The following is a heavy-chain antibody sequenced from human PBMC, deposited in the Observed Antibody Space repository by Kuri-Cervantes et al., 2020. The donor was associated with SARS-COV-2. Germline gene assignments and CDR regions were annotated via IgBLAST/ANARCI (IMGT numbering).Heavy chain of an antibody. V-gene: IGHV1-18*01. D-gene: IGHD1-14*01. Sequence: ASVKVSCKASGYTFTSYGISWVRQAPGQGLEWMGWISAYNGNTNYAQKLQGRVTMTTDTSTSTAYMELRSLRSDDTAVYYCAREEASPDASEIKFDPWGQGNPV. CDR1: GYTFTSYG. CDR3: AREEASPDASEIKFDP. CDR2: ISAYNGNT. J-gene: IGHJ5*02.